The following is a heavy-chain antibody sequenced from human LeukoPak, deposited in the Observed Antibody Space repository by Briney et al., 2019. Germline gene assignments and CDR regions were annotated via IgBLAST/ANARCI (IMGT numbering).Heavy chain of an antibody. V-gene: IGHV4-31*03. Sequence: PSETLSLTCTVSGDSIGSGGHYWTWIRQLPGMGLEWIGYIYYSGTTYYNPSLNSRVFMSMDTSENQFSLRLSSLTAADTAVYYCARGGTTWPNYFDYWGQGTLVTVSS. D-gene: IGHD2/OR15-2a*01. CDR2: IYYSGTT. J-gene: IGHJ4*02. CDR3: ARGGTTWPNYFDY. CDR1: GDSIGSGGHY.